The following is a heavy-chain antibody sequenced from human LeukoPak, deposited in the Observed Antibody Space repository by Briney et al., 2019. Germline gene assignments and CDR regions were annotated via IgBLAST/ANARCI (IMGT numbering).Heavy chain of an antibody. CDR1: GGSFSGYY. J-gene: IGHJ4*02. CDR3: ARGSTDY. Sequence: SETLSLTCAVYGGSFSGYYWSWIRQPPGKGLEWIGEINHSGSTNYNPSLKSRVTISVDTSKNQFSLKLSSVTAADTAVYCCARGSTDYWGQGTLVTVFS. V-gene: IGHV4-34*01. CDR2: INHSGST.